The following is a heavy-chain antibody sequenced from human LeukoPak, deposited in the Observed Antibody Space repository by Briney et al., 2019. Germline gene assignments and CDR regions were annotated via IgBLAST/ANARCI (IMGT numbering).Heavy chain of an antibody. CDR2: IWYGGINK. Sequence: GGSLRLSCAASGFTFSNYAMHWVRQAPGKGLEWVAVIWYGGINKYYADSVKGRFTISRDNSKNTLYLQMNSLRAEDTAVYYCAKDPKKWELLRDYFDYWGQGTLVTVSS. V-gene: IGHV3-30*02. CDR3: AKDPKKWELLRDYFDY. CDR1: GFTFSNYA. J-gene: IGHJ4*02. D-gene: IGHD1-26*01.